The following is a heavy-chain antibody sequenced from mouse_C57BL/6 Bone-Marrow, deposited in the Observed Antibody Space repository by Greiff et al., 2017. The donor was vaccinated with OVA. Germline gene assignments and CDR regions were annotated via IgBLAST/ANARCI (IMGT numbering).Heavy chain of an antibody. V-gene: IGHV5-4*01. J-gene: IGHJ4*01. CDR2: ISDGGSYT. Sequence: EVQRVESGGGLVKPGGSLKLSCAASGFTFSSYAMSWVRQTPEKRLEWVATISDGGSYTYYPDNVKGRFTISRDNAKNNLYLQMSHLKSEDTAMYYCARLTKVVAIYAMDYWGQGTSVTVSS. CDR1: GFTFSSYA. D-gene: IGHD1-1*01. CDR3: ARLTKVVAIYAMDY.